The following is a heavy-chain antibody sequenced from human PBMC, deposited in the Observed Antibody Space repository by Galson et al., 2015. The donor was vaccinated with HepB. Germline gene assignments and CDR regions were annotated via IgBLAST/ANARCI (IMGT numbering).Heavy chain of an antibody. CDR3: ARTTLVTSFDF. J-gene: IGHJ4*02. D-gene: IGHD4-11*01. Sequence: PALVKPTQTLTLTCTVSGFSLSTGGLSVSWIRQPPGKALEWLARIDWDDEPFYSASLETRLTISKDTSKNQVVLTMTNVDPVDTATYYCARTTLVTSFDFWGQGTLVTVSS. CDR1: GFSLSTGGLS. CDR2: IDWDDEP. V-gene: IGHV2-70*17.